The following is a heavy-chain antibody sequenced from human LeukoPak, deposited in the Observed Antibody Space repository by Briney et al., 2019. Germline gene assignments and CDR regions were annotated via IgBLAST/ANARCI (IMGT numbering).Heavy chain of an antibody. CDR2: INYSGST. V-gene: IGHV4-34*01. D-gene: IGHD6-13*01. Sequence: SETLSLTCAVYGGSFSGYYWSWIRQPPGKGLEWIGEINYSGSTNYNPSLKSRVSISVDSSKNQFSLKVSSVTAADTAVYYCARGSDTAAGLYWGQGTLVTVS. J-gene: IGHJ4*02. CDR3: ARGSDTAAGLY. CDR1: GGSFSGYY.